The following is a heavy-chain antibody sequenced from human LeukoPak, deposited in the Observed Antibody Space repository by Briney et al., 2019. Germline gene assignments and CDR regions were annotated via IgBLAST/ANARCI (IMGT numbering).Heavy chain of an antibody. CDR2: IDPSDSHI. V-gene: IGHV5-10-1*01. Sequence: GESLKISCNGSGYSFTSNWISWVRQMPGKDLEGMGRIDPSDSHINYSPSFQGHVTISVDKSISAAYLQWSSLRASDTAMYYCARQGRGSYRRDFDYWGQGTLVTVSS. J-gene: IGHJ4*02. CDR1: GYSFTSNW. D-gene: IGHD1-26*01. CDR3: ARQGRGSYRRDFDY.